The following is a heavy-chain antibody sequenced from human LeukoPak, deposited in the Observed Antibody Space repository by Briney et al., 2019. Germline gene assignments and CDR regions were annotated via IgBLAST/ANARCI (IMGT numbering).Heavy chain of an antibody. CDR1: GGSFSSGSYY. V-gene: IGHV4-61*01. J-gene: IGHJ5*02. CDR3: ASITIFGVKTGSIT. D-gene: IGHD3-3*01. Sequence: SETLSLTCTVSGGSFSSGSYYWSWIRQPPGKGLEWIGYIYYSGSTNYNPSLKSRVTISVDTSKNQFSLKLSSVTAADTAVYYCASITIFGVKTGSITWGQGTLVTVSS. CDR2: IYYSGST.